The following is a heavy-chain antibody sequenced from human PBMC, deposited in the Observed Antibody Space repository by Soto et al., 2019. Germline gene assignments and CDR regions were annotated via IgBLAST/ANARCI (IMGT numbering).Heavy chain of an antibody. CDR3: TRGYLRLYYYYYYMDV. Sequence: GGSLRLSCTASGFTFGDYAMSWFRQAPGKGLEWVGFIRSKAYGGTTEYAASVKGRFTISRDDSKSIAYLQMNSLKTEDTAVYYCTRGYLRLYYYYYYMDVWGKGTTVTVSS. J-gene: IGHJ6*03. CDR1: GFTFGDYA. CDR2: IRSKAYGGTT. D-gene: IGHD4-17*01. V-gene: IGHV3-49*03.